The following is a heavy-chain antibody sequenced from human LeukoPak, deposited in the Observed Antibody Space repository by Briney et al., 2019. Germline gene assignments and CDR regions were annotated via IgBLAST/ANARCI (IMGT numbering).Heavy chain of an antibody. V-gene: IGHV1-2*02. CDR2: INPNSGGT. Sequence: ASVKVSCKASGYTFTGYYMHWVRQAPGQGLEWMGWINPNSGGTNYAQKFQGRVTMTRDTSISTAYMELSRLRSDDTAVYYCARDRTSIAAAGPTFDYWGQGTLVTVSS. J-gene: IGHJ4*02. CDR3: ARDRTSIAAAGPTFDY. D-gene: IGHD6-13*01. CDR1: GYTFTGYY.